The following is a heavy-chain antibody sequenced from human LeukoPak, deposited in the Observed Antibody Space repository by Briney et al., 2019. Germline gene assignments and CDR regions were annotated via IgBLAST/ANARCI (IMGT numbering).Heavy chain of an antibody. CDR1: GFTFSTYC. CDR2: IKQDGSEK. CDR3: ARAYYYARSGGY. V-gene: IGHV3-7*04. D-gene: IGHD3-10*01. Sequence: GGSLRLSCAASGFTFSTYCMSWVRQAPGKGLEWVATIKQDGSEKYYVDSVKGRFTISRDNAKNSLYLQMNSLRVEDTAVYYCARAYYYARSGGYWGQGTLVTVSS. J-gene: IGHJ4*02.